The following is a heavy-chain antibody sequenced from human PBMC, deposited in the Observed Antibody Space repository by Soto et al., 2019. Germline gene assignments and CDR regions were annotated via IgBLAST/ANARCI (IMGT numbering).Heavy chain of an antibody. CDR1: GGSVSSGGYS. CDR3: ARVPENIYENSKDYGMDV. V-gene: IGHV4-30-2*01. J-gene: IGHJ6*02. D-gene: IGHD3-22*01. Sequence: QLQLQESGSGLVKPSQILSLTCGVSGGSVSSGGYSWSWIRQPPGKGLEWIGHISHDGNIYYNPSLKSRVTISVDRSKNELSLKMSSVTAADTAVYYCARVPENIYENSKDYGMDVWGQGTTVTVSS. CDR2: ISHDGNI.